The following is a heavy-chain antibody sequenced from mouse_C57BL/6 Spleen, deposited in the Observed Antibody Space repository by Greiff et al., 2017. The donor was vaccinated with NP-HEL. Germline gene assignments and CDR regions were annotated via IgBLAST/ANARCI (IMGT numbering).Heavy chain of an antibody. Sequence: EVKLMESGGGLVKPGGSLKLSCAASGFTFSDYGMHWVRQAPEKGLEWVAYISSGSSTIYYADTVKGRFTFSRDNAKNTLFLQMTSLRSEDTAMYYCARGGYYDGTWFAYWGQGTLVTVSA. V-gene: IGHV5-17*01. CDR1: GFTFSDYG. CDR2: ISSGSSTI. J-gene: IGHJ3*01. D-gene: IGHD1-1*01. CDR3: ARGGYYDGTWFAY.